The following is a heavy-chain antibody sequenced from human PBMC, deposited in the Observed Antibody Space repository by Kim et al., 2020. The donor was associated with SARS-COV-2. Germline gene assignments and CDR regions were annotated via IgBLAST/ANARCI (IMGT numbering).Heavy chain of an antibody. D-gene: IGHD6-19*01. CDR2: IKQDGSEK. V-gene: IGHV3-7*01. CDR3: ASEVAVAGRGVGY. Sequence: GGSLRLSCAASGFTFSSYWMSWVRQAPGKGLEGVANIKQDGSEKYYVDSVKGRLTISRDNAKNSVYLQMNSLRAEDTAVYYCASEVAVAGRGVGYWGQGTLVIVSS. J-gene: IGHJ4*02. CDR1: GFTFSSYW.